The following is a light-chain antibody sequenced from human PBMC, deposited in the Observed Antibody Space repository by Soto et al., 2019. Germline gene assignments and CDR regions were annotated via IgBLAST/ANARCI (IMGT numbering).Light chain of an antibody. CDR1: QSRGSNF. CDR3: QQYGSSPRT. J-gene: IGKJ4*01. CDR2: GAS. Sequence: EMVLTQSPGTLSLSPGERATLSCKTSQSRGSNFLAWYQHKPGQAPRLLIYGASSRATGIPDRFSGSGSGTDFTLTISRLEHEHFAVYYCQQYGSSPRTVGAGTKVDI. V-gene: IGKV3-20*01.